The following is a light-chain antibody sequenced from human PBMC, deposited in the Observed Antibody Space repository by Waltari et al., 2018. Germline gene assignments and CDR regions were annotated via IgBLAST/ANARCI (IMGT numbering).Light chain of an antibody. CDR1: ALPRQY. V-gene: IGLV3-25*03. CDR2: KDT. CDR3: QSTDNSGTYVV. J-gene: IGLJ2*01. Sequence: SYELTQPPSVSVSPGQTARITCPGDALPRQYSFWYQQRSGQAPVLVIYKDTERPSGIPERFSGSSSGTRVTLTISGVQAQDEADYYCQSTDNSGTYVVFGGGTKLTVL.